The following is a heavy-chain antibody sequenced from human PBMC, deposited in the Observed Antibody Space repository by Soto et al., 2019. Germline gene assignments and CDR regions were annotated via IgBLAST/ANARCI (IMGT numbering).Heavy chain of an antibody. Sequence: ASVKVSCKASGYTFTSYYMHWVRQAPGQGLEWMGIINPSGGSTSYAQKFQGRVTMTRDTSTSTVYMELSSLRSEDTAVYYCARDFWSRYYGGGMDVWGQGTTVTGSS. CDR3: ARDFWSRYYGGGMDV. D-gene: IGHD3-3*01. V-gene: IGHV1-46*01. CDR2: INPSGGST. J-gene: IGHJ6*02. CDR1: GYTFTSYY.